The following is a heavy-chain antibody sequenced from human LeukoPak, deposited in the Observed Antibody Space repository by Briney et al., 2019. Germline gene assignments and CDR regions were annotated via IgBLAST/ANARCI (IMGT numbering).Heavy chain of an antibody. CDR1: GYSISSGYY. V-gene: IGHV4-38-2*02. D-gene: IGHD3-22*01. CDR3: ARDRYYYDSSGYDY. Sequence: PSETLSLTCTVSGYSISSGYYWGWILQPPGKGLEWIGSIYHSGSTYYNPSLKSRVTISVDTSKNKFSLKLSSVTAADRAVYYCARDRYYYDSSGYDYWGQGTLVTVSS. J-gene: IGHJ4*02. CDR2: IYHSGST.